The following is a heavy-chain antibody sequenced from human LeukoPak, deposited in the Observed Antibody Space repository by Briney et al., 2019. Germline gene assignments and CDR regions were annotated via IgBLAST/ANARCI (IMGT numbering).Heavy chain of an antibody. J-gene: IGHJ4*02. CDR3: ARDDGYYYGSGSYRGVDY. D-gene: IGHD3-10*01. Sequence: GGSLRLSCAASGFTFSSYSMNRVRQAPGKGLEWVSSICRSSSYIYYRDSVKGRFTISRDNAKNLLYLQMNSLRAEDTAVYYCARDDGYYYGSGSYRGVDYWGQGTLVTVSS. V-gene: IGHV3-21*06. CDR2: ICRSSSYI. CDR1: GFTFSSYS.